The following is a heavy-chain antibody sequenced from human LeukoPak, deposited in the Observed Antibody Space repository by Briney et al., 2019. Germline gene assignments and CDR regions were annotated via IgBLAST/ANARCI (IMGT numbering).Heavy chain of an antibody. J-gene: IGHJ4*02. Sequence: ASVKVSCKASGDTFADYDINWVRQAPGQGLEWMGWLAPSSDNTGYAQKFQGRVTFTSNTSISTVYMELSSLRSEDTAVYYCARAYSSSWYFFDNWGQGTLVTVSS. CDR3: ARAYSSSWYFFDN. CDR1: GDTFADYD. CDR2: LAPSSDNT. D-gene: IGHD6-13*01. V-gene: IGHV1-8*03.